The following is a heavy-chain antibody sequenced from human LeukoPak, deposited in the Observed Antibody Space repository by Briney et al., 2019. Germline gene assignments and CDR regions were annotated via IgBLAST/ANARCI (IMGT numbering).Heavy chain of an antibody. Sequence: ASVKVSCKASGYTFTSYYMHWVRQAPGQGLEWMGIINPSGGSTSYAQKFQGRVTMTRDTSTSTVYMELSSLRSEDTAVYYCAGGHYDILTGYTPGCMDVWGKGTTVTVSS. V-gene: IGHV1-46*01. CDR1: GYTFTSYY. CDR2: INPSGGST. J-gene: IGHJ6*04. D-gene: IGHD3-9*01. CDR3: AGGHYDILTGYTPGCMDV.